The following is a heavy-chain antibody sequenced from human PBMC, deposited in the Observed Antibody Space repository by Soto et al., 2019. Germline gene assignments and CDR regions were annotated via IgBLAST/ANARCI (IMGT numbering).Heavy chain of an antibody. CDR2: IYHSGST. V-gene: IGHV4-30-2*01. Sequence: QLQLQESGSGLVKPSQTLSLTCAVSGGSISSGGYSWSWIRQPPGKGLEWIGYIYHSGSTYYNPSLKSRVTISVDRSKNPFSLKLGSVTAADTAVYYCARGRGPYCISTSCYSNWFDPWGQGTLVTVSS. D-gene: IGHD2-2*01. J-gene: IGHJ5*02. CDR1: GGSISSGGYS. CDR3: ARGRGPYCISTSCYSNWFDP.